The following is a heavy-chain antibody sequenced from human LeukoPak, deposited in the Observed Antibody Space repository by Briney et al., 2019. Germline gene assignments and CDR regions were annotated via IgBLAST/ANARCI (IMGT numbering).Heavy chain of an antibody. J-gene: IGHJ4*02. CDR2: ISSSGSTV. D-gene: IGHD3-22*01. CDR1: GFTFSSYE. V-gene: IGHV3-48*03. Sequence: GGSLRLSCAASGFTFSSYEMNWVRQAPGQGLEWVAYISSSGSTVYYADSVKGRFTISRDNAKNSLFLQMNSLRAEDTADYYCAREKFYDNSGYDCWGQGTLVTVSS. CDR3: AREKFYDNSGYDC.